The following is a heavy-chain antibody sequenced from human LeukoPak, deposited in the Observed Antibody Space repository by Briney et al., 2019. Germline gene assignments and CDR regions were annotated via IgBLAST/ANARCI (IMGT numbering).Heavy chain of an antibody. Sequence: GGSLRLSCAASGFTFNSYSMNWVRQAPGKGLEWVSSISSSSSYIYYADSVKGRFTISRDNAKNSLYLQMNSLRAEDTAVYYCAREPSGYFFDYWGQGTLVTVSS. CDR3: AREPSGYFFDY. J-gene: IGHJ4*02. CDR2: ISSSSSYI. V-gene: IGHV3-21*01. D-gene: IGHD3-22*01. CDR1: GFTFNSYS.